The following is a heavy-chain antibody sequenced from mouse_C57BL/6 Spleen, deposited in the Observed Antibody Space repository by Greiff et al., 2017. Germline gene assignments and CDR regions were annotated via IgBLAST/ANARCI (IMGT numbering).Heavy chain of an antibody. CDR3: TRYYDYSWYFDV. Sequence: QVQLKQSGAELVRPGASVTLSCKASGYTFTDYEMHWVKQTPVHGLEWIGAIDPETGGTAYNQKFKGKAILTADKSSSTAYMELRSLTSEDSAVYYCTRYYDYSWYFDVWGTGTTITVSS. CDR1: GYTFTDYE. J-gene: IGHJ1*03. V-gene: IGHV1-15*01. CDR2: IDPETGGT. D-gene: IGHD2-4*01.